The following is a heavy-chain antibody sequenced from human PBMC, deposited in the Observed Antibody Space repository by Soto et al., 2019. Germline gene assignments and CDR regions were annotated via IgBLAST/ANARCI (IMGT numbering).Heavy chain of an antibody. D-gene: IGHD3-22*01. CDR3: ARAIVVVGTGAFDI. CDR1: GFTFSSYS. Sequence: EVQLVESGGGLVKPGGSLRLSCAASGFTFSSYSMNWVRQAPGKGLEWVSSISSSSSYIYYADSVKGRFTISRDNAKNSLYLQMNSLRAKDTAVYYCARAIVVVGTGAFDIWGQGTMVTVSS. V-gene: IGHV3-21*04. CDR2: ISSSSSYI. J-gene: IGHJ3*02.